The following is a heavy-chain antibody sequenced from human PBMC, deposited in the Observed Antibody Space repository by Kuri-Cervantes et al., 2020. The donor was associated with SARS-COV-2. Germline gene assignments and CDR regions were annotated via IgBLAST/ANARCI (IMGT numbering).Heavy chain of an antibody. Sequence: SVKVSCKASGGTLSSYAISWVRQAPGQGLEWMRGIIPNFGTANYAQKFQGRVTITADESTSTAYMELSSLRSEDTAVYYCARGKVPAAIWAGSYYYYYYMDVWGKGTTVT. V-gene: IGHV1-69*13. CDR3: ARGKVPAAIWAGSYYYYYYMDV. J-gene: IGHJ6*03. CDR1: GGTLSSYA. D-gene: IGHD2-2*01. CDR2: IIPNFGTA.